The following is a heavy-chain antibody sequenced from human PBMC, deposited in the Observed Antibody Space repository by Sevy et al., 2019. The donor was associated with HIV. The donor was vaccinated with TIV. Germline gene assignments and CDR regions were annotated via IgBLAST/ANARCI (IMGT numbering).Heavy chain of an antibody. CDR2: ISSSSSYI. CDR1: GFTFSSYS. V-gene: IGHV3-21*01. D-gene: IGHD2-2*01. J-gene: IGHJ6*02. CDR3: ASYCSSTSCYGMDV. Sequence: GESLKISCAASGFTFSSYSMNWVRQAPGKGLEWVSSISSSSSYIYYADSVKGRFTISRDNAKNSLYLQMNSLRAEDTAVYYCASYCSSTSCYGMDVWGQGTTVTVSS.